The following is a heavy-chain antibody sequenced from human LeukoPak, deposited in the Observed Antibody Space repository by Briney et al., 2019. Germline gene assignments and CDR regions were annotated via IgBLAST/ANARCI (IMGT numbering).Heavy chain of an antibody. CDR2: ISGSGSST. CDR1: GYTFSKCA. D-gene: IGHD2/OR15-2a*01. CDR3: TTDQPFFPYDY. V-gene: IGHV3-23*01. Sequence: PGGSLRLSCAASGYTFSKCAMSWVRQAPGKGLEWVSGISGSGSSTYYADSVKGRFTISRDISKNTGYLQMNSLRAEDTAVYYCTTDQPFFPYDYWGQGTLVTVSS. J-gene: IGHJ4*02.